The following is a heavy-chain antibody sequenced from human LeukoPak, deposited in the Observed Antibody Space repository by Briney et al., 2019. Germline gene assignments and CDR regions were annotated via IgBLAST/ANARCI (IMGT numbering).Heavy chain of an antibody. CDR2: INHSGST. CDR1: GGSFSGYY. V-gene: IGHV4-34*01. J-gene: IGHJ3*02. Sequence: PSETLSLTCAVDGGSFSGYYWSWIRQPPGKGLECIGEINHSGSTNYNPSRKSRVTISVDTPKNQFSLKLSSVTAADTAVYYCARAHYDFWSGYSNNAFDIWGQGTMVTVSS. CDR3: ARAHYDFWSGYSNNAFDI. D-gene: IGHD3-3*01.